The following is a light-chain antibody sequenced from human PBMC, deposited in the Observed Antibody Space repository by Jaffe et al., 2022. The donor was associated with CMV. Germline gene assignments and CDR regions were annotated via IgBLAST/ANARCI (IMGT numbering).Light chain of an antibody. CDR1: QYISTW. CDR3: QQYDSYSYT. J-gene: IGKJ2*01. Sequence: DIEMTQSPSTLSASVGDRVTITCRASQYISTWLAWYQQKPGKAPKLLMYKASSLERGVPSRFSGSGSGTEFTLTISSLQPDDFASYYCQQYDSYSYTFGQGTKLEIK. CDR2: KAS. V-gene: IGKV1-5*03.